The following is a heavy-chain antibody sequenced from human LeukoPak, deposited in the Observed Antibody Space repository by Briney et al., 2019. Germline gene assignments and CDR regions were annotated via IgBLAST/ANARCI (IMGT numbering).Heavy chain of an antibody. CDR1: GFTFSSYA. V-gene: IGHV3-23*01. Sequence: GGSLRLSCAASGFTFSSYAMSWVRQAPGRGLEWVSAISGSGGSTYYADSVKGRFAISRDNSKNTLYLQMNSLRAEDTAVYYCAKESYYYDSSGYSYYFDYWGQGTLVTVSS. CDR3: AKESYYYDSSGYSYYFDY. D-gene: IGHD3-22*01. J-gene: IGHJ4*02. CDR2: ISGSGGST.